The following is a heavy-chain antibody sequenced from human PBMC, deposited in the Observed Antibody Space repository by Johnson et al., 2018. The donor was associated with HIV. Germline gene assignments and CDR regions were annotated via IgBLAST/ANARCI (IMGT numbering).Heavy chain of an antibody. J-gene: IGHJ3*02. CDR3: AKVSGWPRGAFDI. CDR2: IYSGGST. CDR1: GFTVSSNY. Sequence: EVQLVESGGGLVQPGGSLRLSCAASGFTVSSNYMSWVRQAPGKGLEWVSVIYSGGSTYYADSVKGRFTISRDNSKNTLYLQMNSLRAEDTAVYYCAKVSGWPRGAFDIWGQGTMVTVSS. V-gene: IGHV3-66*01. D-gene: IGHD6-19*01.